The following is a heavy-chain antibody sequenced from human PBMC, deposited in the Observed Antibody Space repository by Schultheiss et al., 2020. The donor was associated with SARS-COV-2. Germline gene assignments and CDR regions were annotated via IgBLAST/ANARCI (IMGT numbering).Heavy chain of an antibody. CDR2: ISSSSSYI. CDR1: GFTFSDYY. Sequence: GGSLRLSCAASGFTFSDYYMSWIRQAPGKGLEWVSYISSSSSYIYYADSVKGRFTISRDNSKNTLYLQMNSLRAEDTAVYYCARVGLPDAFDIWGQGTMVTVSS. J-gene: IGHJ3*02. CDR3: ARVGLPDAFDI. V-gene: IGHV3-11*06. D-gene: IGHD3/OR15-3a*01.